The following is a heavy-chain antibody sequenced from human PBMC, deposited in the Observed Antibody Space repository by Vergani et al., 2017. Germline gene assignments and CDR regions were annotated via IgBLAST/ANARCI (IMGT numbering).Heavy chain of an antibody. D-gene: IGHD3-16*01. CDR2: ISSSSSYI. CDR3: ARSQNPFAEIGDFDY. J-gene: IGHJ4*02. V-gene: IGHV3-21*01. CDR1: GFTFSSYS. Sequence: EVQLLESGGGLVQPGGSLRLSCAASGFTFSSYSMNWVRQAPGKGLEWVSSISSSSSYIYYADSVKGRFTISRDNAKNSLYLQMNSLRAEDTAVYYCARSQNPFAEIGDFDYWGQGTLVTVSS.